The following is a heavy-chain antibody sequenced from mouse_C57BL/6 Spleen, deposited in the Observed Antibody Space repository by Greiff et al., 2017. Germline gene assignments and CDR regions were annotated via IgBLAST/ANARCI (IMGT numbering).Heavy chain of an antibody. CDR3: ARGRYFDD. CDR2: INYDGSN. V-gene: IGHV3-6*01. CDR1: GYSITSGYY. Sequence: VQLQESGPGLVKPSPSLSLTCYVTGYSITSGYYWNWIRQFPGNILEWRGYINYDGSNNYNPSLKNRISITRDTSKNQFFLELNSVTTEDTATYYCARGRYFDDWGTGTTLTVSS. J-gene: IGHJ2*01.